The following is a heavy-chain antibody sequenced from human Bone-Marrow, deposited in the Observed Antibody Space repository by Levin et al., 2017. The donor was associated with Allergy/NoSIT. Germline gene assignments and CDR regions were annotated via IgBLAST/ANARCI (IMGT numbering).Heavy chain of an antibody. CDR1: GFSLSTSGVG. V-gene: IGHV2-5*02. Sequence: SGPTLVKPTQTLTLTCTFSGFSLSTSGVGVGWIRQPPGKALEWLALIYWDDDKRYSPSLKSRLTITKDTSKNQVVLTMTNMDPVDTATYYCAHRSGGYYYGSGSYYRRNWFDPWGQGTLVTVSS. D-gene: IGHD3-10*01. CDR3: AHRSGGYYYGSGSYYRRNWFDP. J-gene: IGHJ5*02. CDR2: IYWDDDK.